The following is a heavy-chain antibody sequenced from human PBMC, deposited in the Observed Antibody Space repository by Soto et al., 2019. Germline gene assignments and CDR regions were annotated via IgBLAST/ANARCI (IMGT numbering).Heavy chain of an antibody. CDR2: ISSSGSTI. Sequence: GGSLRLSCAASGFTFSDYYMSWIRQAPGKGLEWVSYISSSGSTIYYADSVKGRFTISRDNAKNSLYLQMNSLRAEDTAVYYCARDTSSSWWAPVDYGGQGPLVPVSP. CDR3: ARDTSSSWWAPVDY. J-gene: IGHJ4*02. V-gene: IGHV3-11*01. D-gene: IGHD6-13*01. CDR1: GFTFSDYY.